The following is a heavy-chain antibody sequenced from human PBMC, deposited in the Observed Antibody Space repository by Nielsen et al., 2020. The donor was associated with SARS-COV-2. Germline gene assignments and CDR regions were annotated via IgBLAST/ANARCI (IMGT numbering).Heavy chain of an antibody. CDR2: ISYDGSNK. V-gene: IGHV3-30*18. Sequence: SLKISCAASGFTFSSYGMHWVRQAPGKGLEWVAVISYDGSNKYYADSVKGRFTISRDNSKNTLYLQMNSLRAEDTAVYYCAKSYSSGWNFDYWGQGTLVTVSS. D-gene: IGHD6-19*01. CDR1: GFTFSSYG. CDR3: AKSYSSGWNFDY. J-gene: IGHJ4*02.